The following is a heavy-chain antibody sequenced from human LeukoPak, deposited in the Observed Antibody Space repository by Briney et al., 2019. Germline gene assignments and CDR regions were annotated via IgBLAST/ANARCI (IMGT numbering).Heavy chain of an antibody. CDR2: IYHSGST. CDR1: GYSISSGYY. J-gene: IGHJ4*02. D-gene: IGHD3-10*01. CDR3: AGALYGSGTSLSDY. Sequence: PSETLSLTCAVSGYSISSGYYWGWIRQPPGKGLEWIGSIYHSGSTYYNPSLKSRVTISVDTSKNQFSLKLSSVSAADTAVYYCAGALYGSGTSLSDYWGQGTRVTVPS. V-gene: IGHV4-38-2*01.